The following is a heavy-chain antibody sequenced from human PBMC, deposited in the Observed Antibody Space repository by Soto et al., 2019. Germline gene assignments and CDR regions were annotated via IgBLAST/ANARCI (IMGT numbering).Heavy chain of an antibody. V-gene: IGHV3-30*18. CDR2: ISYDGSNK. CDR1: GFTFSSYG. CDR3: AKDYRRMVYAMNWFDP. Sequence: AGGSLRLSCAASGFTFSSYGMHWVRQAPGKGLEWVAVISYDGSNKYYADSVKGRFTISRDNSKNTLYLQMNSLRAEDTAVYYCAKDYRRMVYAMNWFDPWGQGTLVTVSS. D-gene: IGHD2-8*01. J-gene: IGHJ5*02.